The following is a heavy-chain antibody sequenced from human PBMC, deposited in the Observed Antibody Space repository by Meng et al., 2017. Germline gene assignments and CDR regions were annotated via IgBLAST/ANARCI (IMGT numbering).Heavy chain of an antibody. CDR3: ARGVGYGGNSLYFDY. Sequence: GKRVECGAEGKKPGSSVKVSCKASGGTFSSYAISWVRQAPGQGLEWMGGIIPIFGTANYAQKFQGRVTITADKSTSTAYMELSSLRSEDTAVYYCARGVGYGGNSLYFDYWGQGTLVTVSS. V-gene: IGHV1-69*06. CDR1: GGTFSSYA. CDR2: IIPIFGTA. D-gene: IGHD4-23*01. J-gene: IGHJ4*02.